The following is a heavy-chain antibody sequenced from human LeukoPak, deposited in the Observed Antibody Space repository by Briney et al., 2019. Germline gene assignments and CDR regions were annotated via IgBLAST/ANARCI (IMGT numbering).Heavy chain of an antibody. J-gene: IGHJ4*02. Sequence: ASVKVSYKASGYTFTSYDINWVRQATGQGLEWMGWMNPNSGNTGYAQKFQGRVTMTRNTSISTAYMELSSLRSEDTAVYYCARAGRLTIFGVVIFSYWGQGTLVTVSS. D-gene: IGHD3-3*01. CDR3: ARAGRLTIFGVVIFSY. V-gene: IGHV1-8*01. CDR1: GYTFTSYD. CDR2: MNPNSGNT.